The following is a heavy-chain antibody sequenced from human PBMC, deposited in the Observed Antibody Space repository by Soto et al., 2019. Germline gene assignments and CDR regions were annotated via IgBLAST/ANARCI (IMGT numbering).Heavy chain of an antibody. CDR1: GFTFSSYA. CDR3: ASGTNGAFFVY. D-gene: IGHD2-8*01. Sequence: GGSLRLSCAASGFTFSSYAMSWVRQAPGKGLVWVSYISSDGSTIIYADSVKGRFTISRDNVKNSLYLQMNSLRAEDTAVYYCASGTNGAFFVYWGQGILVTVSS. J-gene: IGHJ4*01. CDR2: ISSDGSTI. V-gene: IGHV3-48*04.